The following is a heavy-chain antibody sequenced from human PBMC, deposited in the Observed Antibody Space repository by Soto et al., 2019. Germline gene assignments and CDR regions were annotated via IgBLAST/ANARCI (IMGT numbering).Heavy chain of an antibody. CDR3: ARMPYYDFWSGYFGFYYGMDV. CDR2: ISYDGSNK. V-gene: IGHV3-30-3*01. J-gene: IGHJ6*02. D-gene: IGHD3-3*01. Sequence: VRQAPGKGLEWVAVISYDGSNKYYADSVKGRFTISRDNSKNTLYLQMNSLRAEDTAVYYCARMPYYDFWSGYFGFYYGMDVWGQGTTATSP.